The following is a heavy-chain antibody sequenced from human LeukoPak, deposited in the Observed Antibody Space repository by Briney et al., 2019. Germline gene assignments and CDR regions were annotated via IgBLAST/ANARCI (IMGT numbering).Heavy chain of an antibody. Sequence: PSETLSLTCAVYGGSFSAHSWSWIRQSPGKGLEWIGEVNHSGSTNYNPSLKSRVTISVDTYKNQFSLRLSSMTAADTAVYYCARDVTGSASDYWGQGTLVTVSS. J-gene: IGHJ4*02. D-gene: IGHD1-1*01. CDR1: GGSFSAHS. V-gene: IGHV4-34*01. CDR3: ARDVTGSASDY. CDR2: VNHSGST.